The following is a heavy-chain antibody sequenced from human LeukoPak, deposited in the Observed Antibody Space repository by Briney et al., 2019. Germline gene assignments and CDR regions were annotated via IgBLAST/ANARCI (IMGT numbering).Heavy chain of an antibody. CDR3: ARDATFDWGWNDY. CDR2: ISSKPYGGTT. CDR1: GFTFGDYA. V-gene: IGHV3-49*03. Sequence: GGSLRLSCTTSGFTFGDYAMSWFRQAPGKGLEWVSLISSKPYGGTTEYAASVKGRFTISRDNAKNSLYLQMNSLRAEDTAVYYCARDATFDWGWNDYWGQGTLVTVSS. D-gene: IGHD3-9*01. J-gene: IGHJ4*02.